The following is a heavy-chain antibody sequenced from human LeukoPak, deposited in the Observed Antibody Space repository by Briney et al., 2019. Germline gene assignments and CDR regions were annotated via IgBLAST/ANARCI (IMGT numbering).Heavy chain of an antibody. CDR2: ISYDGTYK. J-gene: IGHJ4*02. V-gene: IGHV3-30*18. CDR1: GFTFTSYG. Sequence: PGGSLRLSCAASGFTFTSYGMHWVRQAPGKGLEWVAVISYDGTYKYYAGSVKGRFTISRDDSKNTLYLQTNSLRAEDTAVYYCAKDRDSSWYSGCFDSWGQGTLVTVSS. CDR3: AKDRDSSWYSGCFDS. D-gene: IGHD6-13*01.